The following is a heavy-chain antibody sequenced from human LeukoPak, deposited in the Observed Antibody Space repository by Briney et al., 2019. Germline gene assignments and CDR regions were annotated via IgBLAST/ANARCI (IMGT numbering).Heavy chain of an antibody. CDR3: AREYSTSSEGDYFDY. CDR2: IYHSGST. Sequence: PSETLSLTCTVSGASITTYYWTWIRQPPGKGLEWIGYIYHSGSTNYNPSLKSRVTISPDTSRNQFSLRLSSVTAAGTAVYFCAREYSTSSEGDYFDYWGQGSLVTVSS. V-gene: IGHV4-59*01. J-gene: IGHJ4*02. D-gene: IGHD6-6*01. CDR1: GASITTYY.